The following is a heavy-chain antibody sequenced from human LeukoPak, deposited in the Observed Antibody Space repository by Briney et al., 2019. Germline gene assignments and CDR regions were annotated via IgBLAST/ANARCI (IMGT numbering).Heavy chain of an antibody. D-gene: IGHD2-15*01. CDR1: GYTFTNYA. CDR3: ARSGDDGGHFYFYGMDV. V-gene: IGHV1-3*01. Sequence: GASVKVSCKASGYTFTNYAMHWVRQAPGQRLEWMGWINPVIGNRKYSQKFQGRLTVTRDTSASTAYMELSSLRSEDSAVYYCARSGDDGGHFYFYGMDVWGQGTTVTVSS. J-gene: IGHJ6*02. CDR2: INPVIGNR.